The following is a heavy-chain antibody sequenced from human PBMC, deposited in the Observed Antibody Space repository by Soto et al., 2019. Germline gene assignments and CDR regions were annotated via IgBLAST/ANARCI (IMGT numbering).Heavy chain of an antibody. CDR2: ISASGGST. V-gene: IGHV3-23*01. D-gene: IGHD4-17*01. CDR1: GFTFRNYA. J-gene: IGHJ4*02. CDR3: AKDGSGAYVGRPFDY. Sequence: EVQLLESGGGLVQPGGSLRLSCTASGFTFRNYAMTWVRQAPGKGLEWVSSISASGGSTYYADFMKGRFTISRDKSKNTLSLYMNSLRADDTAIYYCAKDGSGAYVGRPFDYWGQGTLVTVSS.